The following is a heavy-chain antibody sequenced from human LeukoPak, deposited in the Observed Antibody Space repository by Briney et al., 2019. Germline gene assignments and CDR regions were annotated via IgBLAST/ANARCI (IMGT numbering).Heavy chain of an antibody. Sequence: SQTLSLTCTVSGGSISSGDYYWSWIRQPPGKGLEWIGYIYYSGSTNYNPSLKSRVTISVDTSKNQFSLKLSSVTAADTAVYYCARGDIEMATITYDYWGQGTLVTVSS. CDR1: GGSISSGDYY. J-gene: IGHJ4*02. CDR3: ARGDIEMATITYDY. CDR2: IYYSGST. D-gene: IGHD5-24*01. V-gene: IGHV4-61*08.